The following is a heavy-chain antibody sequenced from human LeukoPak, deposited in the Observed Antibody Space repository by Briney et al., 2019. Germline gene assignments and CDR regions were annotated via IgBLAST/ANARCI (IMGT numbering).Heavy chain of an antibody. D-gene: IGHD3-10*01. V-gene: IGHV3-11*01. CDR3: AKGVRITMVRGAFDI. CDR1: GFTFSDYY. J-gene: IGHJ3*02. Sequence: GGSLRLSCAASGFTFSDYYMSWIRQAPGKGLEWVSYISSSGSTIYYADSVKGRFTISRDNAKNSLYLQMNSLRAEDTALYYCAKGVRITMVRGAFDIWGQGTMVTVSS. CDR2: ISSSGSTI.